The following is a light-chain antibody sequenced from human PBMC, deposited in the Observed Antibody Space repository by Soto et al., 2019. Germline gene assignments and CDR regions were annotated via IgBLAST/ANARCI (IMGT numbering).Light chain of an antibody. J-gene: IGLJ1*01. CDR1: SXDVGNYNY. CDR2: MVS. CDR3: TSPTPGSLYV. Sequence: QSVLAQPASVSGSPGQSITISCTGTSXDVGNYNYVSWYQQYPGRVPKPLIYMVSNRASGVSNRFSGSKSGNTASLTISGLQAEDEADYFCTSPTPGSLYVFGTGTKVTVL. V-gene: IGLV2-14*01.